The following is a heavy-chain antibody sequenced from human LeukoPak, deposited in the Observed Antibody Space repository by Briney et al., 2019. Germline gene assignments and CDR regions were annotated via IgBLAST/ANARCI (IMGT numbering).Heavy chain of an antibody. D-gene: IGHD3-22*01. CDR1: GGSISSYY. J-gene: IGHJ3*02. V-gene: IGHV4-59*08. CDR2: IYDSGST. Sequence: PSEALSLTCTVSGGSISSYYWSWIRQPPGKGLEWIGYIYDSGSTNYNPSLKSRVTISVDTSKNQFSLKLSSVTAADTAVYYCARHGNLLGSSGYEAGAFDIWGQGTMVTVSS. CDR3: ARHGNLLGSSGYEAGAFDI.